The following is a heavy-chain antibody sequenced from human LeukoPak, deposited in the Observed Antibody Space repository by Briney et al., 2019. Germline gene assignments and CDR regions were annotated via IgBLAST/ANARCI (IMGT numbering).Heavy chain of an antibody. CDR1: GFTLSDYY. D-gene: IGHD3-22*01. J-gene: IGHJ4*02. Sequence: GGSLRLSCAASGFTLSDYYMDRVRQAPGKGLEWLGRTRNKANSYTTEYAASVKGRATISRDASKSSLYLQMNSLKAEDTAMYYCSRALYYDRSTYCNDYWGQGTLVTVSS. CDR2: TRNKANSYTT. CDR3: SRALYYDRSTYCNDY. V-gene: IGHV3-72*01.